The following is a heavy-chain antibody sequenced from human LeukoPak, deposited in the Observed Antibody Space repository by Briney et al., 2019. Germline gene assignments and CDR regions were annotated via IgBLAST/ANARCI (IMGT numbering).Heavy chain of an antibody. J-gene: IGHJ4*02. CDR2: ISSSSGYI. CDR3: ARDGELLPPTHFDY. V-gene: IGHV3-21*01. CDR1: GFTFSSYS. Sequence: GGSLRLSCAASGFTFSSYSMNWVRQAPGKGLEWVSSISSSSGYIYYADSVKGRFTISRDNAKNSLYLQMNSLRAEDTAVYYCARDGELLPPTHFDYWGQGTLVTVSS. D-gene: IGHD2-15*01.